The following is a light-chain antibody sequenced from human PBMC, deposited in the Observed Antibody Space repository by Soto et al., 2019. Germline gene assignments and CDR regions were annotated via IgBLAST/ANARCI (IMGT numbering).Light chain of an antibody. V-gene: IGLV2-23*01. CDR3: CSFAGSGTYV. Sequence: QSALTQPASVSGSPGQSITISCTGTSSDVGSSNLVSWYQQHPGKAPKVMIYEGTQRPSGVSNRFSGSKSGNTASLTISGLQAEDEADYYCCSFAGSGTYVFGTGTKLTVL. CDR1: SSDVGSSNL. J-gene: IGLJ1*01. CDR2: EGT.